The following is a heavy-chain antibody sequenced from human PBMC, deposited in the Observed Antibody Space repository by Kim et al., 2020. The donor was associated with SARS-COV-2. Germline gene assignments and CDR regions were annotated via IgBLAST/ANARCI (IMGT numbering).Heavy chain of an antibody. CDR1: GFNFDDYG. CDR3: AKDRATWRQYVSDY. J-gene: IGHJ4*02. Sequence: GGSLRLSCATSGFNFDDYGMHWVRQAPGKGLEWVALISKDGTRRHYADSVRGRFTISRDNSENTLDLQMNSLRSEDTAVYYCAKDRATWRQYVSDYWGQGTLVTVSS. D-gene: IGHD3-10*01. CDR2: ISKDGTRR. V-gene: IGHV3-30*18.